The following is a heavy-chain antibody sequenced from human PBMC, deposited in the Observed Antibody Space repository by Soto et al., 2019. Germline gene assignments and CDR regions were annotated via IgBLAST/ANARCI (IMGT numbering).Heavy chain of an antibody. Sequence: GGSLRLSCAASGFTFDDYAMYWVRQVLGKGLEWVSSISWNSGNIDYADSVKGRFTIPRDNAKNTMYLQMNSLGAEDTAVYYCARGNLGGFDLWGQGTTVTVSS. CDR1: GFTFDDYA. CDR3: ARGNLGGFDL. D-gene: IGHD2-15*01. V-gene: IGHV3-9*01. J-gene: IGHJ6*02. CDR2: ISWNSGNI.